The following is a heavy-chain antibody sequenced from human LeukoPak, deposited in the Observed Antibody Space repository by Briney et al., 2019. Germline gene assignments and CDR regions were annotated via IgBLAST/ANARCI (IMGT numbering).Heavy chain of an antibody. J-gene: IGHJ4*02. CDR2: IKQDGGEK. CDR1: GFTFSSYW. Sequence: GGSLRLSCAASGFTFSSYWMSWVRQAPGKGLEWVANIKQDGGEKYYVDSEKGRFTISRDNAKNSLYLQMNSLRAEDTAVYYCARTDYGDYPDYWGQGTLVTVSS. CDR3: ARTDYGDYPDY. V-gene: IGHV3-7*01. D-gene: IGHD4-17*01.